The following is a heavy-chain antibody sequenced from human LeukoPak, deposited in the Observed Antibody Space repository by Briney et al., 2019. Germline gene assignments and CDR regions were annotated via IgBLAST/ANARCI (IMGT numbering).Heavy chain of an antibody. CDR2: INPNSGGT. Sequence: ASVKVSCKASGNAFTAYYIHWVRQAPGQGLEWMGRINPNSGGTDYAQNFRVSVTLPRDTSISTAYMDLPSLRSDDTAVYYCASDQAGSVNSFDPWGQGTLVTVSS. CDR3: ASDQAGSVNSFDP. J-gene: IGHJ5*02. V-gene: IGHV1-2*06. CDR1: GNAFTAYY.